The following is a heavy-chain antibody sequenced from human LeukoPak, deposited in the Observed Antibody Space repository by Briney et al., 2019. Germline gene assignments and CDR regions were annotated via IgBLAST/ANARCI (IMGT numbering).Heavy chain of an antibody. CDR3: AREASGWYAGHYFDY. CDR2: IYYSGST. V-gene: IGHV4-59*01. D-gene: IGHD6-19*01. J-gene: IGHJ4*02. Sequence: PSETLSLTCTVSGGSIGSYYWSWIRQPPGKGLEWIGYIYYSGSTNYNPSLKSRVTISVDTSKNQFSLKLSSVTAADTAVYYCAREASGWYAGHYFDYWGQGTLVTVSS. CDR1: GGSIGSYY.